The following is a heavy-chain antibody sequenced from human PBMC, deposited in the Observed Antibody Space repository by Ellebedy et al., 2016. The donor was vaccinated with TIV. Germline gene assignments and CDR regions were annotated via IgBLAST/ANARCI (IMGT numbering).Heavy chain of an antibody. D-gene: IGHD3/OR15-3a*01. J-gene: IGHJ5*02. Sequence: GESLKISCAASGFTFSDYYMSRIRQAPGKGLEGISYISSSVTTVYYADSVKGRFTIPRDNAKNSLYLQMNSLRAEDTAVYYCARDFALVPDGDLDWLDPWGQGTLVSVSS. V-gene: IGHV3-11*04. CDR1: GFTFSDYY. CDR2: ISSSVTTV. CDR3: ARDFALVPDGDLDWLDP.